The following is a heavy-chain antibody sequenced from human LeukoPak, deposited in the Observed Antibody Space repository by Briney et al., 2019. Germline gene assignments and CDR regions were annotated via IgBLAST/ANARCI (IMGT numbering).Heavy chain of an antibody. V-gene: IGHV4-34*01. D-gene: IGHD6-19*01. CDR2: INHSGST. CDR1: GGSISSGGYY. J-gene: IGHJ4*02. CDR3: ARPGNLSSGWSDLRLYYFDY. Sequence: SSETLSLTCTVSGGSISSGGYYWSWIRQHPGKGLEWIGEINHSGSTNYNPSLKSRVTISVDTSKNQFSLKLSSVTAADTAVYYCARPGNLSSGWSDLRLYYFDYWGQGTLVTVSS.